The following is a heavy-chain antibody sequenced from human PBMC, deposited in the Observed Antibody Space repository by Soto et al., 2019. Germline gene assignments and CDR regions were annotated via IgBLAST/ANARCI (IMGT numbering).Heavy chain of an antibody. CDR1: GVSISSRDYY. D-gene: IGHD6-19*01. CDR2: IYYSATA. Sequence: PSQTLSLTCTVSGVSISSRDYYWSWVRQPPGRGLEWIGYIYYSATAYSNPSLRSRVTVSVDTSKNQLSLKLRSVTAADTAVYYCARHDGFSSGWIFDYWGHGTLVTVSS. CDR3: ARHDGFSSGWIFDY. V-gene: IGHV4-30-4*01. J-gene: IGHJ4*01.